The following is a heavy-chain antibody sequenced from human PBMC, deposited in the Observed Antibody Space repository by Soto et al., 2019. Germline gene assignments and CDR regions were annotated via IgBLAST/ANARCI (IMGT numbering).Heavy chain of an antibody. CDR2: ISPYNGHT. Sequence: GASVKVSCKAPGYTFTNFGISWVRQAPGQGLEWMGWISPYNGHTHYTQRFQGRVTMTTDTSTTTAFMELWSLRSDDTAVYYCAREDFGDKIDYWGQGTLVTVSS. V-gene: IGHV1-18*01. CDR3: AREDFGDKIDY. CDR1: GYTFTNFG. D-gene: IGHD3-10*01. J-gene: IGHJ4*02.